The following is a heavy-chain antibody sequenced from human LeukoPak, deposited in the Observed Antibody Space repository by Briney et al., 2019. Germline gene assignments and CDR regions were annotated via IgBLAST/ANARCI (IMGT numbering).Heavy chain of an antibody. V-gene: IGHV4-30-2*01. D-gene: IGHD2-15*01. J-gene: IGHJ1*01. Sequence: SETLSLTCAVSGGSISSGGYSWSWIRQPPGKGLEWIGYIYHSGSTYYNPSLKSRVTISVDRSKNQFSLKLSSVTAADTAVYYCARTGGYCSGGSCYGEYFQHWGQGTLVTVSS. CDR2: IYHSGST. CDR3: ARTGGYCSGGSCYGEYFQH. CDR1: GGSISSGGYS.